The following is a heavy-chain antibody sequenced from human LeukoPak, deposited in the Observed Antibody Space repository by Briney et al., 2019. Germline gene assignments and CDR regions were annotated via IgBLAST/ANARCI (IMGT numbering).Heavy chain of an antibody. CDR1: GFDFSSYGMN. Sequence: GTLRLSCAVSGFDFSSYGMNWVRQAPGKGLEWIGSIYYSGSTYYNPSLKSRVTISVDTSKNQFSLKLSSVTAADTAVYYCARRKGAVDYWGQGTLVTVSS. V-gene: IGHV4-39*01. CDR2: IYYSGST. CDR3: ARRKGAVDY. D-gene: IGHD3-16*01. J-gene: IGHJ4*02.